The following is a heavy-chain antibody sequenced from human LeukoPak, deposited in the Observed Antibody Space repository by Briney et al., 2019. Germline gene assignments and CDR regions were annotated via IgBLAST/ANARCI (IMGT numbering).Heavy chain of an antibody. CDR1: VGSISSYY. V-gene: IGHV4-4*07. Sequence: SETLSLTCTVSVGSISSYYWSWIRQPAGKGLEWIVRIYTSGSTNYNPSLKSRVTMSVDTSKNQFSLKLSSVTAADTAEYYCARAHVEMASDAFDIWGQGTMVTVSS. CDR2: IYTSGST. CDR3: ARAHVEMASDAFDI. J-gene: IGHJ3*02. D-gene: IGHD5-24*01.